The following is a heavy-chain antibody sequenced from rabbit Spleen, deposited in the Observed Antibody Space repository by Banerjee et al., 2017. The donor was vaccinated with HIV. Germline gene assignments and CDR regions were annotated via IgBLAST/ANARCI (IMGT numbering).Heavy chain of an antibody. D-gene: IGHD4-2*01. CDR2: IDSGSSGFT. V-gene: IGHV1S40*01. J-gene: IGHJ4*01. Sequence: QSLEESGGDLVKPGASLTLTCIASGVSFSGNSYMCWVRQAPGKGLEWIACIDSGSSGFTYFASWAKGRFTISKTSSTTVTLQMTSLTAADSATYFCVREGSYAGSRYLWGPGTLVTVS. CDR1: GVSFSGNSY. CDR3: VREGSYAGSRYL.